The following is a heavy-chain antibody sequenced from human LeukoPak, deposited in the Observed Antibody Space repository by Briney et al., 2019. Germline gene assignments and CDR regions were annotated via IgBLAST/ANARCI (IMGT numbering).Heavy chain of an antibody. CDR2: INPNSGGT. J-gene: IGHJ4*02. V-gene: IGHV1-2*02. CDR1: GYTFTGYY. D-gene: IGHD2-15*01. CDR3: ARGSVVVVAATMDY. Sequence: ASVKVSCKASGYTFTGYYMHWVRQAPGQGLEWMGWINPNSGGTNYAQKFQGRVTMTRDTSISTAYMELSRLRSDDTAVYYCARGSVVVVAATMDYWGQGTLVTVSS.